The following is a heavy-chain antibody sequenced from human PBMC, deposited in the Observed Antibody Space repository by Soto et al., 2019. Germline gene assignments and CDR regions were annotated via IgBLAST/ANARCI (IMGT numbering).Heavy chain of an antibody. V-gene: IGHV6-1*01. CDR2: TYYRSKWYN. D-gene: IGHD3-9*01. J-gene: IGHJ5*02. CDR3: AREGPYYDILTGVGENWFDP. CDR1: GDSVSSNSAA. Sequence: SQTLSLTCAISGDSVSSNSAAWNWIRQSPSRGLEWLGRTYYRSKWYNDYAVSVKSRITINPDTSKNQFSLQLNSVTPEDTAVYYCAREGPYYDILTGVGENWFDPWGQGTLVTVSS.